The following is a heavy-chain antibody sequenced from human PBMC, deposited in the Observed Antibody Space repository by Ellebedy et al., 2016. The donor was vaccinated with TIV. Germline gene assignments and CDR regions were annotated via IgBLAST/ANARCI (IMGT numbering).Heavy chain of an antibody. Sequence: PGGSLRLSCVASGFNFDDYAMHWVRQASGKGLEWVSLVAEHDDSIYYADSVKGRFTISRDNGKRSLSLQMNSLRSEDTALYFCVKGLRRRTEDSIFDLWGPGIQVTVSS. D-gene: IGHD3-3*02. CDR1: GFNFDDYA. CDR3: VKGLRRRTEDSIFDL. V-gene: IGHV3-43*02. CDR2: VAEHDDSI. J-gene: IGHJ4*02.